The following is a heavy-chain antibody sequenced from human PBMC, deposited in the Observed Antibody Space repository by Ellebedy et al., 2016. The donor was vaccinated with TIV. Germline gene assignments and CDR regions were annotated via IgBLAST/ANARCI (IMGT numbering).Heavy chain of an antibody. CDR3: ARDLSIAAAGTLAGDY. V-gene: IGHV3-53*01. CDR2: IYSGGST. Sequence: GESLKISCAASGFTVSSNYMSWVRQAPGKGLEWVSVIYSGGSTYYADSVKGRFTISRDNSKHTLYLQMNSLRAEDTAVYYCARDLSIAAAGTLAGDYWGQGTLVTVSS. D-gene: IGHD6-13*01. J-gene: IGHJ4*02. CDR1: GFTVSSNY.